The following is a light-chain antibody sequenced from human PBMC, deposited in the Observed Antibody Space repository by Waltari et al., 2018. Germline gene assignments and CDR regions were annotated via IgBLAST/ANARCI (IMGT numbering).Light chain of an antibody. Sequence: EIVLTQSPATLSLSPGERATLSCRASQSVSSYLGWYQQKPGQAPRLLIYDASTRATVVPGRFSCSWSGTDFTLTISSLEPEDFAIYYCQQRSTWPILTFGGGTKVEIK. J-gene: IGKJ4*01. CDR2: DAS. CDR1: QSVSSY. V-gene: IGKV3-11*01. CDR3: QQRSTWPILT.